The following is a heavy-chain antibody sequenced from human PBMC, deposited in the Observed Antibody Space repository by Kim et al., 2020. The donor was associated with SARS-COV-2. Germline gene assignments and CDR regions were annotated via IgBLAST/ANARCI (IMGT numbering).Heavy chain of an antibody. V-gene: IGHV5-51*01. CDR1: GYSFTSYW. D-gene: IGHD7-27*01. CDR2: IYPGDSDT. J-gene: IGHJ6*02. CDR3: ARQEELGHYYYYYGMDV. Sequence: GESLKISCKGSGYSFTSYWIGWVRQMPGKGLEWMGIIYPGDSDTRYSPSFQGQVTISADKSISTAYLQWSSLKASDTAMYYCARQEELGHYYYYYGMDVWGQGTTVTVSS.